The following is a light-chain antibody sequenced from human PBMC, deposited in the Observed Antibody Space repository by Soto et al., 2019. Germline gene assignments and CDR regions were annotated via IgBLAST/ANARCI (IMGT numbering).Light chain of an antibody. V-gene: IGKV3-20*01. J-gene: IGKJ5*01. CDR3: QQYGGSPRIT. CDR2: DAS. Sequence: EIVLTQSPGSLSLSPGEGATLSCRASQSVASNSLAWYQQKPGQAPRLLIYDASSRATGIPDRISASGSGTDFTLTIRRLEPEDSAVYYCQQYGGSPRITCGQGTRREIK. CDR1: QSVASNS.